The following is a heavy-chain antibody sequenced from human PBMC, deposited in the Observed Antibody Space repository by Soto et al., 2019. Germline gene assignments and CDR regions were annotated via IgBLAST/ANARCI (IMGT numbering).Heavy chain of an antibody. D-gene: IGHD7-27*01. CDR3: ARQKLGQGMGGGTRGNY. V-gene: IGHV1-18*01. CDR1: GYTFTSYG. J-gene: IGHJ4*02. CDR2: ISAYNGNT. Sequence: QVQLVQSGAEVKKPGASVKVSCKASGYTFTSYGISWVRQAPGQGLEWMGWISAYNGNTNYAQKLQGSVTMTTDKSTRTADMELRSLRSDDTAVYYCARQKLGQGMGGGTRGNYWGQGTLVTVSS.